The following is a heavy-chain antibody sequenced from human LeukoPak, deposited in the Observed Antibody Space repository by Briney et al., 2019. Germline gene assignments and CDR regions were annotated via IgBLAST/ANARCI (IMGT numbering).Heavy chain of an antibody. D-gene: IGHD3-3*01. Sequence: PSGTLSLTCAVSGGSISSGGYFWSWIRQHPGKGLEWIGYIYNSGTTYYNPSLKSRVTISVDTSKHQFSLKLSSVTAADTAVYYCARAGSFWSGYPTRNDYWGQGTLVTVSS. CDR3: ARAGSFWSGYPTRNDY. J-gene: IGHJ4*02. CDR1: GGSISSGGYF. CDR2: IYNSGTT. V-gene: IGHV4-31*11.